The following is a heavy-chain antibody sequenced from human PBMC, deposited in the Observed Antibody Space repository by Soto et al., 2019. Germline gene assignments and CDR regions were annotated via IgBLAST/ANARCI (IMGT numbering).Heavy chain of an antibody. J-gene: IGHJ6*02. CDR3: ARLPYGDFETYFFYYGMDI. Sequence: GESLKISCETSGYIFTNYWIAWVRQLSGKGLDWMGIVYPGDSNTKYNPSFQGQVTTSADRSITTAYLQWNSLKASDTAIYYCARLPYGDFETYFFYYGMDIWGQGTTVTVSS. CDR1: GYIFTNYW. CDR2: VYPGDSNT. V-gene: IGHV5-51*01. D-gene: IGHD4-17*01.